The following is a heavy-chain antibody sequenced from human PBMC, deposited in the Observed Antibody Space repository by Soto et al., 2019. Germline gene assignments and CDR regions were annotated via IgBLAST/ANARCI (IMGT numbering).Heavy chain of an antibody. D-gene: IGHD4-17*01. V-gene: IGHV3-23*01. Sequence: PGGSLRLSCAASGFTFSSYAMSWVRQAPGKGLEWVSAISGSGGSTYYADSVKGRFTISRDNSKNTLYLQMNSLRAEDTAVCYCAKDRNGDYSYYFDYWGQGTLVTVSS. J-gene: IGHJ4*02. CDR3: AKDRNGDYSYYFDY. CDR1: GFTFSSYA. CDR2: ISGSGGST.